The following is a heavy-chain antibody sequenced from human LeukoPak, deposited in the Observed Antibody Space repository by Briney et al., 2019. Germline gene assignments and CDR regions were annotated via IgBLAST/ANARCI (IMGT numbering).Heavy chain of an antibody. V-gene: IGHV3-21*01. J-gene: IGHJ4*02. Sequence: GGSLRLSCAASGYTFSSYSINCVRQAPGKGLEWVSSISVRSNYIYYADSVRGRFSISRDDARDSLYLQMNSLRAEDTAVYYCVILRRNSDTSGFYYYYDYWGQGTLVTVSS. CDR2: ISVRSNYI. D-gene: IGHD3-22*01. CDR3: VILRRNSDTSGFYYYYDY. CDR1: GYTFSSYS.